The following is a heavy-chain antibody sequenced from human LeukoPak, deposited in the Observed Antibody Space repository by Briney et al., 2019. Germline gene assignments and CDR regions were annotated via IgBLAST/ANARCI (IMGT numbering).Heavy chain of an antibody. CDR1: GGTFSSYA. V-gene: IGHV1-69*04. CDR3: ARASMVRGVIITGRGGYYFDY. J-gene: IGHJ4*02. D-gene: IGHD3-10*01. CDR2: IIPILGIA. Sequence: SVKVSCKASGGTFSSYAISWVRQAPGQGLEWMGRIIPILGIANYAQKFQGRVTITADKSTSTAYMELSSLRSEDTAVYYCARASMVRGVIITGRGGYYFDYWGQGTLVTVSS.